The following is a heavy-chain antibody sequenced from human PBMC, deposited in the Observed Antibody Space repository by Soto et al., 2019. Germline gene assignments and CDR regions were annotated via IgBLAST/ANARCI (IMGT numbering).Heavy chain of an antibody. V-gene: IGHV1-69*01. CDR2: IVPLSDRT. J-gene: IGHJ4*02. Sequence: QVQLVQSGAEVKKPGSSLKVSCKVFGETLNSNPIGWVRQAPGQGLEWVGGIVPLSDRTNYAQELQGRVTVPADGSTSTVYMELSNLKSDDTGVYYCARKSGRDCHSGGGCFALDVWGQGSLITVSS. CDR3: ARKSGRDCHSGGGCFALDV. D-gene: IGHD2-15*01. CDR1: GETLNSNP.